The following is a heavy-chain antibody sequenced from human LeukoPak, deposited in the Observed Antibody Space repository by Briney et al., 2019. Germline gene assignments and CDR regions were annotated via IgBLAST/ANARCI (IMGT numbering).Heavy chain of an antibody. Sequence: GGSLRLSCAASGFTFSSYEMNWVRQAPGKGLEWVGRIKSKFDGGTAEYAEPVKGRFTISRDDSRNEMYLQMDSLKSEDTAVYYCTSDTVVLITGMYYFDYWGQGALVSVSS. D-gene: IGHD3-22*01. CDR3: TSDTVVLITGMYYFDY. V-gene: IGHV3-15*01. CDR2: IKSKFDGGTA. J-gene: IGHJ4*02. CDR1: GFTFSSYE.